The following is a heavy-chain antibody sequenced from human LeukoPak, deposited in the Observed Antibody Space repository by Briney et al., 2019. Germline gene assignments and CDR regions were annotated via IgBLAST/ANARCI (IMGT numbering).Heavy chain of an antibody. CDR3: ATFGLVAALDL. D-gene: IGHD5-12*01. J-gene: IGHJ4*02. V-gene: IGHV3-7*01. CDR1: GFSFNAYW. Sequence: GGSLRLSCAASGFSFNAYWMAWVRQAPGTGLEWVANINPAGSETFHVDPVKGRFSISRDHAKNLVYLQMNSLRAEDTAVYYCATFGLVAALDLWGQGTLVTVSS. CDR2: INPAGSET.